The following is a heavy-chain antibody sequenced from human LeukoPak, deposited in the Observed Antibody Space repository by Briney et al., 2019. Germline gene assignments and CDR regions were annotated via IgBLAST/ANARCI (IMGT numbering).Heavy chain of an antibody. CDR1: RGTLSSYA. J-gene: IGHJ6*03. V-gene: IGHV1-69*05. Sequence: ASVKVSCKASRGTLSSYAISWVRQAPGQGLEWMGGIIPIFGTANYAQKFQGRVTITTDESTSTAYMELSSLRSEDTAVYYCARHPHYYYYMDVWGKGTTVTVSS. CDR3: ARHPHYYYYMDV. CDR2: IIPIFGTA.